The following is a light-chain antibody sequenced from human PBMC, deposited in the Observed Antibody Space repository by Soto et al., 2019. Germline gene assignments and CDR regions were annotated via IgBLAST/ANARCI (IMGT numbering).Light chain of an antibody. CDR2: AAS. CDR3: QQSYSTPRT. J-gene: IGKJ1*01. V-gene: IGKV1-39*01. Sequence: DIQMTQSPSSLSASVGDRVTITCRTRQSISNYLNWYQQKPVKAPKLLIYAASSLRSGVPSRFSGSGSGTDFTLTISSLQPEDFATYYCQQSYSTPRTFGQGTEVEIK. CDR1: QSISNY.